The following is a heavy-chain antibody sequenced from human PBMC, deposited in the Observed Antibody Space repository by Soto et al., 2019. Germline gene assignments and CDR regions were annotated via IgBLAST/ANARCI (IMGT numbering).Heavy chain of an antibody. J-gene: IGHJ1*01. V-gene: IGHV3-30-3*01. Sequence: GGSLRLSCAASGFTFSNYAMHWVRQAPGKGLEWVTVISYDGSNKYYADSVKGRFTVSKDNSKNTVYLQMNSLRAEDTAVYYCARDPYPGCGGDCYSRYFQHWGQGTLVTVSS. CDR1: GFTFSNYA. CDR2: ISYDGSNK. CDR3: ARDPYPGCGGDCYSRYFQH. D-gene: IGHD2-21*02.